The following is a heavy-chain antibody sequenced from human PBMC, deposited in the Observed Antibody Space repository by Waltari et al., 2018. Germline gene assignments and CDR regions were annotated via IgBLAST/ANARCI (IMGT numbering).Heavy chain of an antibody. V-gene: IGHV3-30*01. J-gene: IGHJ4*02. CDR3: ASSPYDSSGYYSRLGY. D-gene: IGHD3-22*01. CDR1: GFTFSSYA. CDR2: ISYDGSNK. Sequence: QVQLVESGGGVVQPGRSLRLSCAASGFTFSSYAMHWVRQAPGKGLEWVAVISYDGSNKYYADSVKGRFTISRDNSKNTLYLQMNSLRAEDTAVYYCASSPYDSSGYYSRLGYWGQGTLVTVSS.